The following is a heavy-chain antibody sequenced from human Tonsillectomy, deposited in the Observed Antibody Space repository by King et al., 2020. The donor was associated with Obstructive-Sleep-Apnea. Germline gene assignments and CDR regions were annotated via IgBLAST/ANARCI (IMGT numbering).Heavy chain of an antibody. Sequence: VQLVESGGGVVQPGRSLRLSCAASGFTFSSYGMHWVRQAPGKGLEWVAGIWYDGSNKYYADSVKGRFTISRDNSKNTLYLQMNSLRAEDTAVYYCAKEALRRDGYNSYYYYGMDVWGQGTTVTVSS. CDR1: GFTFSSYG. CDR2: IWYDGSNK. J-gene: IGHJ6*02. D-gene: IGHD5-24*01. V-gene: IGHV3-33*06. CDR3: AKEALRRDGYNSYYYYGMDV.